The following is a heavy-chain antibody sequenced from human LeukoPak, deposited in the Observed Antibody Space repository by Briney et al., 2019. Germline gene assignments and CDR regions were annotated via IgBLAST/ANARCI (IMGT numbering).Heavy chain of an antibody. CDR2: IYYTGST. D-gene: IGHD3-22*01. CDR1: GGSISNYY. J-gene: IGHJ4*02. Sequence: PSETLSLTCTVSGGSISNYYWSWIRQPPGKGLEWIGYIYYTGSTNYNPSLNSRVTISVDTSRNHFSLELSSVTAADTAVYYCATRALRRDYYDSSGLDYWGQGTLVTVSS. CDR3: ATRALRRDYYDSSGLDY. V-gene: IGHV4-59*01.